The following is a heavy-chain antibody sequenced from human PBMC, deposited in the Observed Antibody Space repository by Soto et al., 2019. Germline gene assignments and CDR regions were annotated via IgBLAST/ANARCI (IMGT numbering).Heavy chain of an antibody. CDR2: IDPSDSYT. Sequence: GESLKISCKGSGYSFTSYWISWVRQMPGKGLEWMGRIDPSDSYTNYSPSFQGHVTISADKSISTAYLQWSSLKASDTAMYYCARQGLGEGIVVVHDPPYYYYGMDVWGQGTTVTVS. V-gene: IGHV5-10-1*01. CDR1: GYSFTSYW. D-gene: IGHD3-22*01. J-gene: IGHJ6*02. CDR3: ARQGLGEGIVVVHDPPYYYYGMDV.